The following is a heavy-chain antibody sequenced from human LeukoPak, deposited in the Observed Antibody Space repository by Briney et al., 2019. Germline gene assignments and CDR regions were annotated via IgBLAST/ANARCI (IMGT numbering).Heavy chain of an antibody. Sequence: PGTSLSLSCAASGFTFNKYAMSWVRQAPEKGLEWVSSVSIGGGSREYADSVKGRFTISRDNFQNTLYLQLNSLRVEDTAVYYCAKLSTYGDSTEDHWGQGTLVTVSS. D-gene: IGHD4-17*01. CDR1: GFTFNKYA. CDR2: VSIGGGSR. J-gene: IGHJ4*02. V-gene: IGHV3-23*01. CDR3: AKLSTYGDSTEDH.